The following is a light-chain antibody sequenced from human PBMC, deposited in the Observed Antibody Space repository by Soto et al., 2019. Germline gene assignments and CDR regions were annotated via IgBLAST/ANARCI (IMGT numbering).Light chain of an antibody. CDR2: LGS. CDR3: MQARQTPIT. CDR1: QSLLHSNGYNY. V-gene: IGKV2-28*01. Sequence: DIVMTQSPLSLPVTPGEPASISCRSSQSLLHSNGYNYLDWYLQKPGQSPQLLIYLGSNRASGVPDRFSGSGSGTDFTLRISRVEAEDVGVYYCMQARQTPITFGQGTRLAIK. J-gene: IGKJ5*01.